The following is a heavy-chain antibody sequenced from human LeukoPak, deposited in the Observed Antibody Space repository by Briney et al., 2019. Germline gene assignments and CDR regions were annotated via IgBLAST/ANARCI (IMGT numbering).Heavy chain of an antibody. D-gene: IGHD2-2*01. CDR1: GFTFSNYA. Sequence: PGGSLRLSCAASGFTFSNYAMSWVRQAPGKGLECVSAKSDSGDKTDYADSVGGRFTIYRDNSKDTLYLQMNSLGAADTAVYYCAKDGGGYCNNSSCWGQGTLVTVSS. J-gene: IGHJ4*02. CDR2: KSDSGDKT. V-gene: IGHV3-23*01. CDR3: AKDGGGYCNNSSC.